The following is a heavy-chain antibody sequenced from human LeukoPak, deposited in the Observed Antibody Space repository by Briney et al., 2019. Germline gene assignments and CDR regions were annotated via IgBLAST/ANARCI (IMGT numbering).Heavy chain of an antibody. CDR3: ARDLTGGKDYYFDY. CDR1: GFTFSSYA. Sequence: GGSLRLSCAASGFTFSSYAMSWVRQAPGKGLEWVSSISSSSSYIYYADSVKGRFTISRDNAKNSLYLQMNSLRAEDTAVYYCARDLTGGKDYYFDYWGQGTLVTVSS. CDR2: ISSSSSYI. D-gene: IGHD1-26*01. J-gene: IGHJ4*02. V-gene: IGHV3-21*01.